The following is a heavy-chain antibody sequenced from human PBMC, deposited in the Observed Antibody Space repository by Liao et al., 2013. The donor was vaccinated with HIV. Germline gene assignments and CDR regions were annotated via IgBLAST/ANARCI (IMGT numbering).Heavy chain of an antibody. CDR1: GGSFSGYY. Sequence: QVQLQQWGAGLLKPSETLSLTCAVYGGSFSGYYWSWIRQPAGKGLEWIGRIYTSGSTNYNPSLKSRVTMSVDTSKNQFSLKLSSVTAADTAVYYCARNSGAWHIFDYWGQGTLVTVSS. J-gene: IGHJ4*02. D-gene: IGHD2-15*01. CDR2: IYTSGST. V-gene: IGHV4-59*10. CDR3: ARNSGAWHIFDY.